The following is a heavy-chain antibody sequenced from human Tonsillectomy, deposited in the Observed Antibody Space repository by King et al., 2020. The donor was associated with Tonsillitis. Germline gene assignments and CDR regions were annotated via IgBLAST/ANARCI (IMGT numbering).Heavy chain of an antibody. Sequence: LQLQESGPGLVKPSETLSLTCNVSGGSISSSSYYWGWIRQPPGKGLEWIGSMYYGGSTYYNPSLKSRVTISVDTSKKQLSLKLSSVTAADTATYYCARRQAITMIIDSDAFDIWGQGTMVTVSS. CDR2: MYYGGST. V-gene: IGHV4-39*01. CDR1: GGSISSSSYY. J-gene: IGHJ3*02. CDR3: ARRQAITMIIDSDAFDI. D-gene: IGHD3-22*01.